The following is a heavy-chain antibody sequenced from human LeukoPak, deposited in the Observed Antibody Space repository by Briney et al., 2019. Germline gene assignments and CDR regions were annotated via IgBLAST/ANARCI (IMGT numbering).Heavy chain of an antibody. CDR2: INPSGGST. Sequence: ASVKVSCKASGYTFTSYYMHWVRQAPGQGLEWMGIINPSGGSTSYARKFQGRVTMTRDTSTSTVYMELSSLRSEDTAVYYCAREFGQPNDAFDIWGQGTMVTVSS. CDR3: AREFGQPNDAFDI. V-gene: IGHV1-46*01. J-gene: IGHJ3*02. CDR1: GYTFTSYY. D-gene: IGHD3-10*01.